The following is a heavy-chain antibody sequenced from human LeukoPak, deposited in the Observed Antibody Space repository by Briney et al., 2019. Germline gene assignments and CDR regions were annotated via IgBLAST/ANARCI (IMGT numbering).Heavy chain of an antibody. Sequence: ETLSLICTVSGGSIRDFYWSWVRQAPGKGLEWVSVISGSGGSTYYTDSVKGRFTISRDNSKNTLYLQMNSLRAEDTAVYYCAKVSLYYYDRSSYLDYWGQGTLVTVSS. CDR1: GGSIRDFY. CDR3: AKVSLYYYDRSSYLDY. D-gene: IGHD3-22*01. CDR2: ISGSGGST. J-gene: IGHJ4*02. V-gene: IGHV3-23*01.